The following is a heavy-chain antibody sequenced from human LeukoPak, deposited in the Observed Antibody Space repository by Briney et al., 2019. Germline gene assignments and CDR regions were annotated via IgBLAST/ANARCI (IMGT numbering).Heavy chain of an antibody. V-gene: IGHV3-23*01. CDR3: AKDPYCSSTSCYGG. CDR1: GFTFSSYA. CDR2: ISGSGGST. D-gene: IGHD2-2*01. Sequence: GGSLRLSCAASGFTFSSYAMSWVRQAPGKGLEWVSAISGSGGSTYYADSVRGRFTISRDNSKNTLYLQMNSLRAEDTAVYYCAKDPYCSSTSCYGGWGQGTLVTVSS. J-gene: IGHJ4*02.